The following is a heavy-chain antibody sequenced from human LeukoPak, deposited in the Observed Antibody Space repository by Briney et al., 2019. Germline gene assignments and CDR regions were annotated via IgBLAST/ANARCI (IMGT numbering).Heavy chain of an antibody. J-gene: IGHJ4*02. CDR3: ARVGTMVREGYYFDY. D-gene: IGHD3-10*01. Sequence: SETLSLTCTVSGGSISTYYWSWIRQPPGKGLEWIGYIYYSGSTNSNPSLKSRVTMSVDTSKNQLSLKLRSVTAADPAVYYCARVGTMVREGYYFDYWGQGTLVTVSS. CDR2: IYYSGST. CDR1: GGSISTYY. V-gene: IGHV4-59*03.